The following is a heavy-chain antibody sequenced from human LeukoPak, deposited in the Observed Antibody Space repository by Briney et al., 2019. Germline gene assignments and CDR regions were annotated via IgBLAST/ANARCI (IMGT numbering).Heavy chain of an antibody. J-gene: IGHJ4*02. CDR2: ISSSSNYI. D-gene: IGHD2-2*01. V-gene: IGHV3-21*01. CDR3: AREDASSLDY. Sequence: GGSLRLSCAASGFTFSNYAMSWVRQAPGKGLEWVSSISSSSNYIYYADSVKGRFTISRDNAKNSLSLQMNSLRAEDTAVYFCAREDASSLDYWGQGTLVTVSS. CDR1: GFTFSNYA.